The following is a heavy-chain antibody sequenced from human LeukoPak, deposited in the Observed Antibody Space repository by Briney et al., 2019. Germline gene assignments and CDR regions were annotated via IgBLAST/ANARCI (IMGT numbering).Heavy chain of an antibody. CDR2: ISSSSSYI. V-gene: IGHV3-21*01. J-gene: IGHJ4*02. Sequence: GGSLRLSCAASGFTFSSYSMNWVRQAPGKGPEWVSSISSSSSYIYYADSVKGRFTISRDNSKNTLYLQMNSLRAEDTAVYYCAKDHGVVVAARRGRDYWGQGTLVTVSS. CDR3: AKDHGVVVAARRGRDY. CDR1: GFTFSSYS. D-gene: IGHD2-15*01.